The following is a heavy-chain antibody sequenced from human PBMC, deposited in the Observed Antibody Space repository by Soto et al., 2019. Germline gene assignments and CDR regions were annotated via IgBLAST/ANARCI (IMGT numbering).Heavy chain of an antibody. CDR2: ISGSGGST. CDR1: GFTFSSYA. CDR3: AKDPFYSGWRNNWFDP. J-gene: IGHJ5*02. Sequence: GGSLRLSCAASGFTFSSYAMSWVRQAPGKGLEWVSAISGSGGSTYYADSVKGRFTISRDNSKNTLYLQMNSLRAEDTAVYYWAKDPFYSGWRNNWFDPWGQGTLVTVSS. V-gene: IGHV3-23*01. D-gene: IGHD6-19*01.